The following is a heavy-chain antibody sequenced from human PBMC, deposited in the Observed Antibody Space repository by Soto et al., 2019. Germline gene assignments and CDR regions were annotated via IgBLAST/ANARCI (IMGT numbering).Heavy chain of an antibody. CDR1: GFTFSSYW. V-gene: IGHV3-7*03. Sequence: EVQLVESGGGLVQPGGSLRLSCAASGFTFSSYWMSWVRQAPGKGLEWVANIKQAGSEKYYVDSVKGRFTISRDNAKNSLYLQMNSLRAEDTAVYYCARSPIVRARRYFDYWGQGSLVTVSS. CDR2: IKQAGSEK. CDR3: ARSPIVRARRYFDY. J-gene: IGHJ4*02. D-gene: IGHD3-10*01.